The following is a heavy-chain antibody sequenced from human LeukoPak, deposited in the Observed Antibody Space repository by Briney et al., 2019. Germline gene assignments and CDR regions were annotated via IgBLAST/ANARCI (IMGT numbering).Heavy chain of an antibody. CDR1: GGSISSYY. V-gene: IGHV4-59*01. Sequence: KSSETLSLTCTVSGGSISSYYWSWIRQPPGKGLEWIGYIYYSGSTNYNPSLKSRVTISVDTSKNQFSLKLSSVTAADTAVYYCARGVDDYGDLFRLDYWGQGTLVTVSS. CDR3: ARGVDDYGDLFRLDY. CDR2: IYYSGST. D-gene: IGHD4-17*01. J-gene: IGHJ4*02.